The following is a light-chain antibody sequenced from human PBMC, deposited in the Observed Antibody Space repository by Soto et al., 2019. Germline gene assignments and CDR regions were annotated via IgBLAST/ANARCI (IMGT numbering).Light chain of an antibody. CDR3: QQRSNWPYT. CDR2: DAS. J-gene: IGKJ2*01. Sequence: EIVLTQSPATLSLSPGESATLSCRASQSVSSYLAWYQQKPGQVPRLLISDASTRATCIPARFSGSGSGTVLSLTISSLEPEHFAVYYCQQRSNWPYTFGQGTKLEIK. V-gene: IGKV3-11*01. CDR1: QSVSSY.